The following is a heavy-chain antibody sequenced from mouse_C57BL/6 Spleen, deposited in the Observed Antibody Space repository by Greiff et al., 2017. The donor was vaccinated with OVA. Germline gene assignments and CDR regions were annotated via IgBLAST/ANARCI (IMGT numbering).Heavy chain of an antibody. CDR3: ARYDGSIPYSFVY. CDR2: IHPNSGST. CDR1: GYTFTSYW. V-gene: IGHV1-64*01. Sequence: QVQLQQSGAELVKPGASVKLSCKASGYTFTSYWMHWVKQRPGQGLEWIGMIHPNSGSTNYNEKFKSKATLTVDKSSSTAYMQLSSLTSEDSAVYYCARYDGSIPYSFVYWGQGTTLTVSS. D-gene: IGHD1-1*01. J-gene: IGHJ2*01.